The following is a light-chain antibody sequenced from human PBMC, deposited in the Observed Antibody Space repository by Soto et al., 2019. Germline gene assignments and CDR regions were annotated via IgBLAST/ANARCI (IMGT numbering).Light chain of an antibody. J-gene: IGKJ1*01. V-gene: IGKV1-12*01. CDR2: SAS. CDR1: QGINSR. Sequence: DIQMTQSPSSVSASVGDRVIITCRASQGINSRLAWYQQKAGRAPKLLIYSASSLLSGVPSRFSGSASGTDFTLTISSLQPEDFATYYCQQANSLPWTFGQGTKVDIK. CDR3: QQANSLPWT.